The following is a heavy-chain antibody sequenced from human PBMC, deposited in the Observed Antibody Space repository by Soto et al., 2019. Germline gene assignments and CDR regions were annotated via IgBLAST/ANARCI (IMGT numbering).Heavy chain of an antibody. CDR1: GFTFSNYA. J-gene: IGHJ4*02. CDR2: ISGAGGAT. CDR3: AKDHGTYASVGGDY. Sequence: EVQLLESGGGLVQPGGSLRLSCVASGFTFSNYAMSWVRQAPGKGLEWVSTISGAGGATFYADSVKGRFTISRDNXXSTLLLKLNRLRAEDTAIYYCAKDHGTYASVGGDYWGQGTLLTVSS. D-gene: IGHD1-26*01. V-gene: IGHV3-23*01.